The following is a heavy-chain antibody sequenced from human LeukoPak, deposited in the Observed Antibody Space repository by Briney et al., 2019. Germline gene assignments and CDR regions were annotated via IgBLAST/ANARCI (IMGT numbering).Heavy chain of an antibody. D-gene: IGHD5-18*01. J-gene: IGHJ3*02. CDR2: ISSSSSYI. CDR1: GFTFSSYG. CDR3: ARGDSGYSYGPDAFDI. V-gene: IGHV3-21*01. Sequence: SGGSLRLSCAASGFTFSSYGMHWVRQAPGKGLEWVSSISSSSSYIYYADSVKGRFTISRDNAKNSLYLQMNSLRAEDTAVYYCARGDSGYSYGPDAFDIWGQGTMVTVSS.